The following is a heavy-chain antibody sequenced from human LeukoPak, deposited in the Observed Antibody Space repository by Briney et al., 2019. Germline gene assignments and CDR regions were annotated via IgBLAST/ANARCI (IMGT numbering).Heavy chain of an antibody. J-gene: IGHJ4*02. CDR1: GFTFSTFS. V-gene: IGHV3-30*02. CDR3: AKGGRSGWSHFDY. Sequence: GGSLRLSCAASGFTFSTFSMNWVRQAPGKGLEWVAFIRYDGSNKNYADSVKGRFTISRDNSKNTLYLQMNSLRAEDTAVYYCAKGGRSGWSHFDYWGQGTLVTVSS. CDR2: IRYDGSNK. D-gene: IGHD6-19*01.